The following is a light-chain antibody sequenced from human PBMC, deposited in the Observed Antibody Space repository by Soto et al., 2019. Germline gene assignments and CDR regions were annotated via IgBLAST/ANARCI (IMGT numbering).Light chain of an antibody. CDR3: MQGLRSPVS. CDR2: LGS. J-gene: IGKJ4*01. CDR1: QSLLHSNGDNN. V-gene: IGKV2-28*01. Sequence: DTVMTQSPLSLSVTPGEPASISCRSSQSLLHSNGDNNLDWYVQKPGQSPQLLIYLGSNRASGVPERFSGSGSGTDFTLKISRVEAEDVGVYYCMQGLRSPVSFGGGTKVEIK.